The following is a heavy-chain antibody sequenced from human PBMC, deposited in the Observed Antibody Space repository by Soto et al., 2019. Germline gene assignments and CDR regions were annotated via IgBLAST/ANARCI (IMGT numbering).Heavy chain of an antibody. V-gene: IGHV1-3*01. D-gene: IGHD2-15*01. J-gene: IGHJ4*02. CDR1: GYTFTSYA. Sequence: QVQLVQSGAEVKKPGASVKVSYKASGYTFTSYAMHWVRQAPGQRLERMGWINAGNGNTKYSQKFQGRVTITRDTSASTAYMELSSLRSEDTAVYYCARGPGGPDGPGDYWGQGTLVTVSS. CDR3: ARGPGGPDGPGDY. CDR2: INAGNGNT.